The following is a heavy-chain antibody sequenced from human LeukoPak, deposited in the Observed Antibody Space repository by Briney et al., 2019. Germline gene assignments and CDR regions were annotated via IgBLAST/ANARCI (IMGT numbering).Heavy chain of an antibody. CDR1: GGSISSSSYY. J-gene: IGHJ5*02. D-gene: IGHD3-10*01. V-gene: IGHV4-39*07. Sequence: SETLSLTCTVSGGSISSSSYYWGWIRQPPGKGLEWIGSIYHSGSTYYNPSLKSRVTISVDTSKNQFSLKLSSVTAADTAIYYCARSSFGDRRDWFDPWGQGTLVAVSS. CDR3: ARSSFGDRRDWFDP. CDR2: IYHSGST.